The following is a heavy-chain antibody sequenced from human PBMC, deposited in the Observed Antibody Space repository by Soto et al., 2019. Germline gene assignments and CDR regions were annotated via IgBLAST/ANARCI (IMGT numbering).Heavy chain of an antibody. CDR1: GYTVTNYY. V-gene: IGHV1-46*01. CDR2: LRPRTGST. J-gene: IGHJ4*02. CDR3: AREPNESFYFDY. Sequence: GASVKVSCKASGYTVTNYYIHWLRQAPGQGLEWLGILRPRTGSTGYAQRFQGRVTMTRDTSTGTVYMELTSLKSDDTAVYYCAREPNESFYFDYWGQGTQVTVSS.